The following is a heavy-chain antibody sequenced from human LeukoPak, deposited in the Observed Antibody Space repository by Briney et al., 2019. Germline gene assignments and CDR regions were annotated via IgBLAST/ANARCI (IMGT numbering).Heavy chain of an antibody. CDR2: INPNSGGI. V-gene: IGHV1-2*02. CDR3: ARMDDLGGMDV. D-gene: IGHD3-16*01. Sequence: ASVKVSCKASGYTFTGYYMHWVRQAPGQGLEWMGWINPNSGGINYAQKFQGRVTMNRDTSIGTAYMELSRLRSDDTAVYYCARMDDLGGMDVWGQGTTVTVSS. J-gene: IGHJ6*02. CDR1: GYTFTGYY.